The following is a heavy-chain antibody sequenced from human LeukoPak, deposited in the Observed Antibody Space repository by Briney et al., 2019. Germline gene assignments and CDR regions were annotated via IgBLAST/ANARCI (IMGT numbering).Heavy chain of an antibody. Sequence: GGTLRLSCAASGFTFSSYEMNLVRQAPGKGLEGVSYISSSGSTIYYADSVKGPFTISRDNAKNSLYLQMNSLRAEDTAVYYCARDCPKEQQSPYWGQGTLVTVSS. CDR2: ISSSGSTI. V-gene: IGHV3-48*03. J-gene: IGHJ4*02. D-gene: IGHD6-13*01. CDR3: ARDCPKEQQSPY. CDR1: GFTFSSYE.